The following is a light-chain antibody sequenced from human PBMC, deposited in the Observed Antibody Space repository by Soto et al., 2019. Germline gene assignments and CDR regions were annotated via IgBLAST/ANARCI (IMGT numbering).Light chain of an antibody. V-gene: IGKV4-1*01. Sequence: DIVETQSPDSLALSLGESATISFTSSLSLFSRSNNKNFLAWYRQKPRQPPEXIISWASNREFGVPDRFSGSGSGTNFTLTLTSLQAEDVAVYYCQQYHSAPRTLGQGTKVDIK. CDR1: LSLFSRSNNKNF. CDR2: WAS. J-gene: IGKJ1*01. CDR3: QQYHSAPRT.